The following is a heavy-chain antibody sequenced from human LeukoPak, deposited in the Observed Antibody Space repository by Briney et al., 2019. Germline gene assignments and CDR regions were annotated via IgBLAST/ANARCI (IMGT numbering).Heavy chain of an antibody. D-gene: IGHD3-10*01. J-gene: IGHJ4*02. V-gene: IGHV3-23*01. Sequence: PGGSLRLSCAASGLTFSSYAMRWVRQAPGGGLEWVSAFSGSGGSTYYADSVKGRFTISRDNSKNTLYLQMNSLRAEDTAVYYCAKDGTVLLWFGELLSSYFDYWGQGTLVTVSS. CDR1: GLTFSSYA. CDR3: AKDGTVLLWFGELLSSYFDY. CDR2: FSGSGGST.